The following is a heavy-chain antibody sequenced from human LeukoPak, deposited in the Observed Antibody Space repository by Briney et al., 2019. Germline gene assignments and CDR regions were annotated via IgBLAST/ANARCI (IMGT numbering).Heavy chain of an antibody. CDR3: ARRSDSGSDDGEDYFDN. CDR2: LYYSGST. CDR1: SGSINNNTFY. Sequence: SETLSLTCTVSSGSINNNTFYWGWVRQPPGRGLEWLGSLYYSGSTYYNPSLKSRIAISVDTSKNHFSLKMRSVTAADTAVYYCARRSDSGSDDGEDYFDNWGQGALVTVSS. V-gene: IGHV4-39*02. D-gene: IGHD1-26*01. J-gene: IGHJ4*02.